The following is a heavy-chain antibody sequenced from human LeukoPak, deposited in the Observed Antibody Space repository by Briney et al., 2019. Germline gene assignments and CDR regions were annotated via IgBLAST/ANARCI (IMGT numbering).Heavy chain of an antibody. CDR1: GGSIKSRTYF. CDR2: IYYSGIT. D-gene: IGHD6-13*01. CDR3: ARHGSGSSSSWYDY. V-gene: IGHV4-39*01. Sequence: SETLSLTCTVSGGSIKSRTYFWGWNRQPPGKGLEWIGSIYYSGITYNNPSLKTRVTISVDTSKNQFSLKLSSVIAADTAVYYCARHGSGSSSSWYDYWGQGSLVTVSS. J-gene: IGHJ4*02.